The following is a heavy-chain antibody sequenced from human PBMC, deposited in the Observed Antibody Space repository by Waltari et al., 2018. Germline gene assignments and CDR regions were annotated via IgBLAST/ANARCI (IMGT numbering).Heavy chain of an antibody. CDR3: ASHIVVVAPFDL. J-gene: IGHJ2*01. D-gene: IGHD2-15*01. V-gene: IGHV4-59*11. CDR1: GGSISSHY. Sequence: QVQLQESGPGLVKPSETLSLTCTVSGGSISSHYWSWIRQPPGKGLEWIGYIYYSGSTNSNPSLKSGFTISVDTAKNQFSLKLSSVTAADTAVDYWASHIVVVAPFDLWGRGTLVTVSS. CDR2: IYYSGST.